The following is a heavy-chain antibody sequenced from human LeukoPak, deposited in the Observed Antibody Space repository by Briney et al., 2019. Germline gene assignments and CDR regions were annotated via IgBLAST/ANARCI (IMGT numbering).Heavy chain of an antibody. J-gene: IGHJ6*02. CDR2: ISYDGSNK. CDR3: ARDCGGDCYSDYYYGMDV. V-gene: IGHV3-30-3*01. Sequence: GGSLRLSCAASGFTFSSYAMHWVRQAPGKGLEWVAVISYDGSNKYYADSVKGRFTISRDNSKSTLYLQMNSLRAEDTAVYYCARDCGGDCYSDYYYGMDVWGQGTTVTVSS. D-gene: IGHD2-21*02. CDR1: GFTFSSYA.